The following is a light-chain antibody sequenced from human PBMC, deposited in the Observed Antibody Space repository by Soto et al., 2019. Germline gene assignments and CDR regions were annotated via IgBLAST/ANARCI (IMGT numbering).Light chain of an antibody. CDR2: KAS. Sequence: DIQMTQAPSTLSGSVGDRVTITCRASQTISSWLAWYQQKPGKAPKLLSYKASTLKSGVPSRFSGSGSGTEFTLTISSLQPDDFATYYCQHYISYSEAFGQGTKVELK. CDR3: QHYISYSEA. V-gene: IGKV1-5*03. CDR1: QTISSW. J-gene: IGKJ1*01.